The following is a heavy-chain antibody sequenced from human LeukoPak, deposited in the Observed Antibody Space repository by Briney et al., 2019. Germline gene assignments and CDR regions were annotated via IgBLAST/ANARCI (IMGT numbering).Heavy chain of an antibody. V-gene: IGHV4-39*07. CDR3: ARALSSHTMGRYYDSSGYYFRWFDP. CDR1: GGSISSSSYY. Sequence: SETLSLTCTVSGGSISSSSYYWGWIRQPPGKGLEWIGSIYYSGSTYYNPSLKSRVTISVDTSKNQFSLKLSSVTAADTAVYYCARALSSHTMGRYYDSSGYYFRWFDPWGQGTLVTVSS. CDR2: IYYSGST. D-gene: IGHD3-22*01. J-gene: IGHJ5*02.